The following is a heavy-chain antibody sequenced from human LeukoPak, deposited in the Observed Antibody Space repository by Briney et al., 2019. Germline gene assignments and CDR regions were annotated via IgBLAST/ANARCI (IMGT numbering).Heavy chain of an antibody. V-gene: IGHV4-34*01. CDR2: INHSGST. J-gene: IGHJ4*02. Sequence: PSETLSLTCAVYGGSFSGYYRSWIRQPPGKGLEWIGEINHSGSTNYNPSLKSRVTISVDTSKNQFSLKLSSVTAADTAVYYCARSSLVVVVAATPRFDYWGQGTLVTVSS. D-gene: IGHD2-15*01. CDR3: ARSSLVVVVAATPRFDY. CDR1: GGSFSGYY.